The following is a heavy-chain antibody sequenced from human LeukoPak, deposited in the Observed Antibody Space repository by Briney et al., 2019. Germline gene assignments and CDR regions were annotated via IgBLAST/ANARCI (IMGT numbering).Heavy chain of an antibody. CDR2: IYHSGST. V-gene: IGHV4-30-2*01. D-gene: IGHD3-16*01. CDR3: ARGGDPFDY. J-gene: IGHJ4*02. CDR1: GGSISSGGYY. Sequence: SETVSLTCTVSGGSISSGGYYWSWIRQPPGKGLEWIGYIYHSGSTYYNPSLKSRVTISVDRSKNQFSLKLSSVTAADTAVYYCARGGDPFDYWGQGTLVTVSS.